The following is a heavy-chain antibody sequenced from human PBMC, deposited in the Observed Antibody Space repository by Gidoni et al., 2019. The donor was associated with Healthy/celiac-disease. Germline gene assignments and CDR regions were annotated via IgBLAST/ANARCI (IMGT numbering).Heavy chain of an antibody. CDR2: INHSGST. Sequence: QVQLQQWGAGLLKPSETLSLTCAVYGGSFSGYYWSWIRQPPGKGLEWIGEINHSGSTNYNPSLKSRVTISVDTSKNQFSLKLSSVTAADTAVYYCARFGSSDAFDIWGQGTMVTVSS. CDR3: ARFGSSDAFDI. J-gene: IGHJ3*02. V-gene: IGHV4-34*01. CDR1: GGSFSGYY. D-gene: IGHD6-6*01.